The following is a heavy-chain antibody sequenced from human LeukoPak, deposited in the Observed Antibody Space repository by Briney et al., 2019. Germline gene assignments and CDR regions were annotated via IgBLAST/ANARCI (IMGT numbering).Heavy chain of an antibody. CDR1: GYTFTSCG. Sequence: ASVKVSCKASGYTFTSCGISWVRQAPGQGLEWMGWISAYNGNTNYAQKLQGRVTMTTDTSTSTAYMELRSLRSDDTAVYYCAREALRYFDWLLEYYFDYWGQGTLVTVSS. J-gene: IGHJ4*02. CDR2: ISAYNGNT. CDR3: AREALRYFDWLLEYYFDY. V-gene: IGHV1-18*01. D-gene: IGHD3-9*01.